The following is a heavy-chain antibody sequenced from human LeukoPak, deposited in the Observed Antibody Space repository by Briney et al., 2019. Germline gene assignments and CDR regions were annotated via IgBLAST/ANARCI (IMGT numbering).Heavy chain of an antibody. V-gene: IGHV3-23*01. CDR3: ARIGSYGSGSYSHDTYYYYGMDV. CDR2: ISGSGGST. Sequence: GGSLRLSCAASGFTFSSYAMSWVRQAPVKGLGWVSAISGSGGSTYYADSVKGRFTISRDNAKNSLYLQMNSLRAEDTAVYYCARIGSYGSGSYSHDTYYYYGMDVWGQGTTVTVSS. CDR1: GFTFSSYA. D-gene: IGHD3-10*01. J-gene: IGHJ6*02.